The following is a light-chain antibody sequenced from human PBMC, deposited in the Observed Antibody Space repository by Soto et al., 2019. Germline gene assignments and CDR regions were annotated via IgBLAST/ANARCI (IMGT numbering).Light chain of an antibody. CDR1: QAISNY. CDR3: QHYNTYPIT. CDR2: AAS. Sequence: DLQMTQSPSSLSASVGDRVTITCRASQAISNYVAWFQQKPGKAPKSLIYAASSLRSGVPSKFSGSGSGTDFTLTISNLQPEDFATYYCQHYNTYPITFGQGTRLEI. J-gene: IGKJ5*01. V-gene: IGKV1-16*02.